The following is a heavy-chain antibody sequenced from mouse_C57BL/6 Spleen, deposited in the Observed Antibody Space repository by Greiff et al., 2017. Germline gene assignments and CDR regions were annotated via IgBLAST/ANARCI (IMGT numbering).Heavy chain of an antibody. V-gene: IGHV1-72*01. D-gene: IGHD2-5*01. CDR1: GYTFTSYW. CDR3: ARRDYSNYLYAMDY. CDR2: IDPNSGGT. Sequence: VQLQQSGAELVKPGASVKLSCKASGYTFTSYWMHWVKQRPGRGLEWIGRIDPNSGGTKYNEKFKSKATLTVDKPSSTAYMQLSSLTSEDSAVYYCARRDYSNYLYAMDYWGQGTSVTVSS. J-gene: IGHJ4*01.